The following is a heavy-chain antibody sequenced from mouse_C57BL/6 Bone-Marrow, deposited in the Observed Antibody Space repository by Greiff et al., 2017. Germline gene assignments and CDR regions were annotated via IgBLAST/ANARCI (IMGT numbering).Heavy chain of an antibody. Sequence: VQLKQSGPVLVKPGASVKMSCKASGYTFTDYYMNWVKQSHGKSLEWIGVINPYNGGTSYNQKFKGKATLTVDKSSSTAYMELNSLTSEDSAVXYCARGLLTTVVAIPDVWGTGTTVTVSS. CDR3: ARGLLTTVVAIPDV. CDR1: GYTFTDYY. V-gene: IGHV1-19*01. J-gene: IGHJ1*03. CDR2: INPYNGGT. D-gene: IGHD1-1*01.